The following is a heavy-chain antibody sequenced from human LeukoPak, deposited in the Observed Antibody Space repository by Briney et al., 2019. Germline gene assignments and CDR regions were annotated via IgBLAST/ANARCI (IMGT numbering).Heavy chain of an antibody. CDR2: ITPIFGTA. D-gene: IGHD3-22*01. V-gene: IGHV1-69*13. CDR1: GGTFSRFT. J-gene: IGHJ4*02. Sequence: GASAKVSCKASGGTFSRFTISWVRRAPGQGFEWMGGITPIFGTANFAQKFQGRVSITADESTSTAFMELSSLRSEDTAVYYCAREWGLESSGYYYAYWGQGTLVTVSS. CDR3: AREWGLESSGYYYAY.